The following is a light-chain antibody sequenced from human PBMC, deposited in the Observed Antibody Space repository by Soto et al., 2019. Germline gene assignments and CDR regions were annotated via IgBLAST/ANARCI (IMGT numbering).Light chain of an antibody. Sequence: QSALTQPASVSWSPGQSITISCSGTSSDVGPYSLISLYQQQPGKAPKLVIYGASERPSGASDRFSGSKSGNTASLTISGLQPEDEADYYCCSYAGSSSLVFGTGTKVTVL. CDR1: SSDVGPYSL. CDR2: GAS. CDR3: CSYAGSSSLV. V-gene: IGLV2-23*01. J-gene: IGLJ1*01.